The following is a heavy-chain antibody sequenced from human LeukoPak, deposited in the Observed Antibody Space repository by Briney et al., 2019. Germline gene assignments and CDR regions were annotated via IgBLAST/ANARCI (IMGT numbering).Heavy chain of an antibody. D-gene: IGHD3-10*01. CDR2: INPNSGGT. V-gene: IGHV1-2*06. Sequence: ASVKVSCKASGYTFTGYYMHWVRQAPGQGVEWMGRINPNSGGTSYAQKFQGRVTMTRDTSIGTAYMELSSLRSDDTAVYYCARDGANKVRGVHYYYMDVWGKGTTVTVSS. CDR3: ARDGANKVRGVHYYYMDV. CDR1: GYTFTGYY. J-gene: IGHJ6*03.